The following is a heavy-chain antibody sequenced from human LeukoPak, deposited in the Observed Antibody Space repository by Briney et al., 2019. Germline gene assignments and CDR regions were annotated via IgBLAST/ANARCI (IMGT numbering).Heavy chain of an antibody. CDR3: ARGHRRRWITIFGVVIIEYFDY. D-gene: IGHD3-3*01. CDR2: IYHSGST. Sequence: SETLSLTCTVSGGSISSGGYYWSWIRQPPGKGLEWIGYIYHSGSTYYNPSLKSRVTISVDRSKNQFSLKLSSVTAADTAVYYCARGHRRRWITIFGVVIIEYFDYWGQGTLVTVSS. J-gene: IGHJ4*02. V-gene: IGHV4-30-2*01. CDR1: GGSISSGGYY.